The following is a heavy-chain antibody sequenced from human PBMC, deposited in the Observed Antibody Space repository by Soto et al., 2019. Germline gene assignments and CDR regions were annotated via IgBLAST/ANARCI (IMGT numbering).Heavy chain of an antibody. J-gene: IGHJ4*02. V-gene: IGHV3-73*02. Sequence: EVQLVESGGGLVQPGGSLELSCAAYGFTFSASAMHWVRQASGKGLEWVGRIRSNGRTAYAASMQGRFTISRDDSKKTAYLQLNSLKTDDTAVYYCARLDCSGGSCYPYYFEHWGQGALVTVSA. CDR1: GFTFSASA. CDR2: IRSNGRT. CDR3: ARLDCSGGSCYPYYFEH. D-gene: IGHD2-15*01.